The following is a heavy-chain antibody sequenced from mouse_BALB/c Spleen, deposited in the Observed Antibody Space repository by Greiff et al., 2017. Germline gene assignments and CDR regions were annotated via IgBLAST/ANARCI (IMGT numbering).Heavy chain of an antibody. CDR1: GYSITSGYY. CDR3: ARGAEGAMDY. J-gene: IGHJ4*01. Sequence: DVKLQESGPGLVKPSQSLSLTCSVTGYSITSGYYWNWIRQFPGNKLEWMGYISYDGSNNYNPSLKNRISITRDTSKNQFFLKLNSETTEDTATYYCARGAEGAMDYWGQGTSVTVSS. V-gene: IGHV3-6*02. D-gene: IGHD6-1*01. CDR2: ISYDGSN.